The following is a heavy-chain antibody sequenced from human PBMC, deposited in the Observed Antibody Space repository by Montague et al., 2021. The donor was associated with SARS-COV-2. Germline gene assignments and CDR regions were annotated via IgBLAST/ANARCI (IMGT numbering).Heavy chain of an antibody. Sequence: SETLSLTCTVDGGSISGYYWTWIRQPPGKGLEWLGEINYGGSTKYNPSLKSRVTISIDTPKNQFSLKLRSVTAADTAVYYCAREKGGSAHYDDFDYWGQGTMVTVSS. CDR3: AREKGGSAHYDDFDY. V-gene: IGHV4-59*01. CDR1: GGSISGYY. D-gene: IGHD3-22*01. CDR2: INYGGST. J-gene: IGHJ4*03.